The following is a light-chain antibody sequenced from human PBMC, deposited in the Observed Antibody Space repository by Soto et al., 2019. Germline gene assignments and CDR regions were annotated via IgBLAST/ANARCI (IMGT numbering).Light chain of an antibody. CDR1: QSMSRW. V-gene: IGKV1-5*01. Sequence: DIQMTQSPSTLSASVGDRVIITCRASQSMSRWLAWYQQKPGKAPNLLIFDASSLQSGVPTRLSGSGSETEFTLTISSLQPDDFETYYCQQYNDFPYTFGQGTKVDIK. J-gene: IGKJ2*01. CDR3: QQYNDFPYT. CDR2: DAS.